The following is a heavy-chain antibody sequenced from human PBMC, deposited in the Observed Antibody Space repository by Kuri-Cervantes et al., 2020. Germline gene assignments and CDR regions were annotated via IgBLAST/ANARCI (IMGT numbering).Heavy chain of an antibody. CDR1: GASVNHYH. CDR3: ARIVLPTTLLLTGSDYYYMDV. V-gene: IGHV4-59*02. Sequence: ETLSLTCVASGASVNHYHWSWVRQPPGRGLEWIGFIFYSGETNYNPSLKSRVSISMDPSKSQFSLRLTSVTAADTAIYYCARIVLPTTLLLTGSDYYYMDVWGEGTTVTVSS. J-gene: IGHJ6*03. D-gene: IGHD2/OR15-2a*01. CDR2: IFYSGET.